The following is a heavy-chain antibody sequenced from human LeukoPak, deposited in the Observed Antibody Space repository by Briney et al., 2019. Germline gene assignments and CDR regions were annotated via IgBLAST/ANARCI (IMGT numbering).Heavy chain of an antibody. CDR2: FDPEDGET. D-gene: IGHD5-24*01. V-gene: IGHV1-24*01. CDR3: ARGLRDGQGY. J-gene: IGHJ4*02. Sequence: GASVKVSCKVSGYTLTDLSMHWVRQAPGKGLEWMGGFDPEDGETIYAQKFQGRVTMTRNTSISTAYMELSSLRSEDTAVYYCARGLRDGQGYWGQGTLVTVSS. CDR1: GYTLTDLS.